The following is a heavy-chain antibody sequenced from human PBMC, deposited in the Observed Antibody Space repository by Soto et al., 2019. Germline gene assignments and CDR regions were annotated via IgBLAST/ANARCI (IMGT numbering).Heavy chain of an antibody. CDR1: GGTFSSYA. V-gene: IGHV1-69*13. J-gene: IGHJ6*02. CDR3: ARDQRFGELSWEYGMDV. CDR2: IIPIFGTA. D-gene: IGHD3-10*01. Sequence: SVKVSCKASGGTFSSYAISWVRQAPGQGLEWMGGIIPIFGTANYAQKFQGRVAITADESTSTAYMELNSLRAEDTAVYYCARDQRFGELSWEYGMDVWGQGTTVTVS.